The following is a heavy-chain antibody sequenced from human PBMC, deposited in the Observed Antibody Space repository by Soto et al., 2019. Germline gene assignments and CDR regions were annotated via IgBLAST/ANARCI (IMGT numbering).Heavy chain of an antibody. CDR2: TYYKSKWYY. CDR3: ARGSWDDVSGHYYMDV. CDR1: GDSVSSNSGG. V-gene: IGHV6-1*01. D-gene: IGHD1-1*01. Sequence: PSQTLSITCDISGDSVSSNSGGWNWIRQTPSRGLEWLGRTYYKSKWYYTYAASVKSRITVSPDPSKNQLSLQLTSVTPEDTAVYYCARGSWDDVSGHYYMDVWDKGTTVTVSS. J-gene: IGHJ6*03.